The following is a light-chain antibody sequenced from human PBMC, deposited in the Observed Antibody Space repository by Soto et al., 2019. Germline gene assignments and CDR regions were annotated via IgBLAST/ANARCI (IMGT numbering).Light chain of an antibody. CDR3: SSFTSSSTII. CDR2: DVS. J-gene: IGLJ2*01. Sequence: QSALTQPASVSGSPGQSITISCTGTSSDIGGYDYVSWYQQYPGKAPKLIIYDVSDRPSGVSNRFSGSKSDNTASLTISGLQAGDEADYYCSSFTSSSTIIFGGGTKLTVL. CDR1: SSDIGGYDY. V-gene: IGLV2-14*03.